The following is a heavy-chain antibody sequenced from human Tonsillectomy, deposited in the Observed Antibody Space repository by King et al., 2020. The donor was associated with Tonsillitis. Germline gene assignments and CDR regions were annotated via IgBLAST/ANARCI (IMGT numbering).Heavy chain of an antibody. J-gene: IGHJ5*02. CDR1: GGSFSGYY. CDR3: ARGPEEEQQLVGYWFDP. V-gene: IGHV4-34*01. CDR2: INHSGST. D-gene: IGHD6-13*01. Sequence: VQLQQWGAGLLKPSETLSLTCAIYGGSFSGYYWSWIRQPPGKGLEWIGEINHSGSTNYNPSLKSRVTISVDTSKNHFSLKLTSVTAADTAVYYCARGPEEEQQLVGYWFDPWGQGTLVSVSS.